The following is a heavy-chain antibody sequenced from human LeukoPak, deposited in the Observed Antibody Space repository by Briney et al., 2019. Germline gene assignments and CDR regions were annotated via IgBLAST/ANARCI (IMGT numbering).Heavy chain of an antibody. CDR3: AREDYSNVYFDY. J-gene: IGHJ4*02. V-gene: IGHV3-74*01. CDR1: GFTFSSYW. D-gene: IGHD1-1*01. CDR2: INSDGSGT. Sequence: PGGSLRLSCAASGFTFSSYWMHWVRQAPGKGLVWVSRINSDGSGTTYADSVKGRFTISRDNAKNTLYLQMNSLRAEDTAVYYCAREDYSNVYFDYWGQGTLVTVSS.